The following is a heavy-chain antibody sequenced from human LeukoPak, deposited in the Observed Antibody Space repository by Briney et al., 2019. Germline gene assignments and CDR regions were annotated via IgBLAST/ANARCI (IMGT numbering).Heavy chain of an antibody. CDR3: VSGSYEYYFDY. D-gene: IGHD3-10*01. CDR1: GGSISSGGYY. V-gene: IGHV4-31*03. CDR2: INHSGST. Sequence: PSQTLSLTCTVSGGSISSGGYYWSWIRQHPGKGLEWIGEINHSGSTNYNPSLKSRVTISVDTSKNQFSLKLSSVTAADTAVYYCVSGSYEYYFDYWGQGTLVTVSS. J-gene: IGHJ4*02.